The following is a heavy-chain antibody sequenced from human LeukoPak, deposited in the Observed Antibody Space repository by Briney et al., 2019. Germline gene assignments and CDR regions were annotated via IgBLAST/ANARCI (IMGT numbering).Heavy chain of an antibody. CDR1: GGSISSSSYY. Sequence: SETLSLTCTVSGGSISSSSYYWGWIRQPPGKGLEWIGSIYYSGSTYYNPSLKSRVTISVDPSKNQFSLKLSSVTAADTAVYYCGRAVAGEPWYAFDIWGQGTMVTVSS. CDR2: IYYSGST. D-gene: IGHD1-14*01. CDR3: GRAVAGEPWYAFDI. V-gene: IGHV4-39*01. J-gene: IGHJ3*02.